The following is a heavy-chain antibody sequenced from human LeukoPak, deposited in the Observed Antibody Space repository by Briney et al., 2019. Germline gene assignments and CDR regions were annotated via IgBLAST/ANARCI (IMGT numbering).Heavy chain of an antibody. CDR3: ARQYDFWSGYYDY. CDR1: GGSISSGGYY. D-gene: IGHD3-3*01. Sequence: SETLSLTCTVPGGSISSGGYYWSWIRQHPGKGLEWIGYIYYSGSTYYNPSLKSRVTISVDTSKNQFSLKLSSVTAADTAVYYCARQYDFWSGYYDYWGQGTLVTVSS. V-gene: IGHV4-31*03. J-gene: IGHJ4*02. CDR2: IYYSGST.